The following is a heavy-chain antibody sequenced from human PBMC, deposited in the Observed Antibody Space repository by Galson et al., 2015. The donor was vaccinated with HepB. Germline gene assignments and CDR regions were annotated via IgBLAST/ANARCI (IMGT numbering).Heavy chain of an antibody. V-gene: IGHV1-24*01. Sequence: SVKVSCKVSGHPLADLPMHWVRQAPGKGLEWMGGLHPDDGEIVYAQKFQDRVAMTEDTSTDTAYMELSSLGSDDTAVYYCATSEHLAFHHYGLDVWGQGTTVIVSS. D-gene: IGHD1/OR15-1a*01. CDR1: GHPLADLP. CDR3: ATSEHLAFHHYGLDV. CDR2: LHPDDGEI. J-gene: IGHJ6*02.